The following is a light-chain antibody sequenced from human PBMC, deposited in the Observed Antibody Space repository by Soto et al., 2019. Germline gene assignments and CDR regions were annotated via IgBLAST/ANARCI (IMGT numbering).Light chain of an antibody. CDR1: QSISRY. CDR3: QESYSTPLT. J-gene: IGKJ4*01. Sequence: DIHMTQSPSSLSASVGDRFTMACRTSQSISRYLNWYQQKPGRAPKLLIYGASTLESGVPSRFSGSGSGTDFTLTINNLQPEDFASYFCQESYSTPLTFGGGTKVDI. CDR2: GAS. V-gene: IGKV1-39*01.